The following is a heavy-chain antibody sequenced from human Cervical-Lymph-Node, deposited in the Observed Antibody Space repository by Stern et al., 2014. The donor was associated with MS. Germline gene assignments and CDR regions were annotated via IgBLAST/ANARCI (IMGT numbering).Heavy chain of an antibody. CDR2: INPSGGST. Sequence: QVQLVQSGAEVKKPGASVKVSCKASGYTFTSYYMHWVRQAPGQGLEWMGIINPSGGSTRYTQKSQGRVTMTGDTSTSTVYLELSSLKSDDTAVYYCARDRQGTGWFDPWGQGTLVTVSS. J-gene: IGHJ5*02. CDR1: GYTFTSYY. CDR3: ARDRQGTGWFDP. D-gene: IGHD1-1*01. V-gene: IGHV1-46*01.